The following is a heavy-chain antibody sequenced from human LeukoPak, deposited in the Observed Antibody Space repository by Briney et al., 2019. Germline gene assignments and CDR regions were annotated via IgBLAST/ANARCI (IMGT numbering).Heavy chain of an antibody. J-gene: IGHJ6*02. D-gene: IGHD3-3*01. CDR1: GGTFSSYA. Sequence: SVTVSCKASGGTFSSYAISWVRQAPGQGLEWMGGIIPIFGTANYAQKFQGRVTITADESTSTAYMELSSLRSEDTAVYYCARSITIFGVVISRYYGMDVWGQGTTVTVSS. V-gene: IGHV1-69*13. CDR3: ARSITIFGVVISRYYGMDV. CDR2: IIPIFGTA.